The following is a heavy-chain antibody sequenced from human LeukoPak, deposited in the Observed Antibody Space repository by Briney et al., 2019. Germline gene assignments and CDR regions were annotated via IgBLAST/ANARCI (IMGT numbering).Heavy chain of an antibody. J-gene: IGHJ4*02. Sequence: SETLSLTCTVSGGSVSSGSYYWSWIRQPPGKGLEWIGYIYYSGSTNYNPSLKSRVTISVDTSKNQFSLKLSSVTAADTAVYYCARDSRGSYPAYWGQGTLVTVSS. CDR3: ARDSRGSYPAY. CDR2: IYYSGST. CDR1: GGSVSSGSYY. V-gene: IGHV4-61*01. D-gene: IGHD1-26*01.